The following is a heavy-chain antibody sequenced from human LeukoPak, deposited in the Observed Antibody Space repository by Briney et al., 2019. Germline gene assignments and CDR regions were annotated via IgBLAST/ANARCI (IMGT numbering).Heavy chain of an antibody. CDR1: GFTFNNYG. CDR2: ISNDGSKK. CDR3: AKDWGRGDSKYLDF. D-gene: IGHD4-17*01. J-gene: IGHJ4*02. V-gene: IGHV3-30*18. Sequence: GGSLRLSCAASGFTFNNYGMHWVRQAPGKGLECVALISNDGSKKYYAGSAKGRFTISRDNSRNTVFLEMNSLRGDDTAVYFCAKDWGRGDSKYLDFWGQGILVTVSS.